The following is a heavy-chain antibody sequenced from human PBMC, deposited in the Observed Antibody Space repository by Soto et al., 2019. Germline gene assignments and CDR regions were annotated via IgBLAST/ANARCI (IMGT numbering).Heavy chain of an antibody. D-gene: IGHD3-16*01. CDR2: IWFDGSKK. CDR1: GFKFRNYA. CDR3: TRPLIMMILDRFDP. J-gene: IGHJ5*02. V-gene: IGHV3-33*01. Sequence: QVQLVESGGGVVQPGKSLRLSCAASGFKFRNYAIHWVRQAPGKGLEWLAVIWFDGSKKYYADSVKGPFTISRDNSKNPLYLDMNSLTDDDSGVFYCTRPLIMMILDRFDPWGHGTLVTVSS.